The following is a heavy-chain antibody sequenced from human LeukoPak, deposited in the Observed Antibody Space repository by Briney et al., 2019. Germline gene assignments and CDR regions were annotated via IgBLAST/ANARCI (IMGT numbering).Heavy chain of an antibody. J-gene: IGHJ4*02. CDR3: ARDQTYSGSGIYTYFDY. D-gene: IGHD3-10*01. V-gene: IGHV4-61*02. Sequence: PSETLSLTCTVSGGSISSGSHYWSWIRQPAGKGLEYLVRIYSTGSTNYNPSLRSRVTISADTSKNHFTLKLSSVTAADTAVYYCARDQTYSGSGIYTYFDYWGQGILVTVSS. CDR2: IYSTGST. CDR1: GGSISSGSHY.